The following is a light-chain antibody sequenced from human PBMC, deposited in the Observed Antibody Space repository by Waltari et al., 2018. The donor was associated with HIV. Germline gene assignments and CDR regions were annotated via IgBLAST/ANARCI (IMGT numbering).Light chain of an antibody. Sequence: DIVLTQSPESLTVSLREGASISCKSSQTLFYSPDNKNHLAWDQQKAGQSPKLLFSWASVRQPGVPDRFSGSGSGTNFTLTIASLQAEDVATYYCQQSYSTPLTFGPGTTVHI. J-gene: IGKJ3*01. V-gene: IGKV4-1*01. CDR2: WAS. CDR3: QQSYSTPLT. CDR1: QTLFYSPDNKNH.